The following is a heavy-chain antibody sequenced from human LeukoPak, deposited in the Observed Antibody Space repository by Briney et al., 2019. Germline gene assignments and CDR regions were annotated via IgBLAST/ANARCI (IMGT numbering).Heavy chain of an antibody. Sequence: SETLSLTCTVSGGSISSYYWSWIRQPPGKGLEWIGYIYYSGRTNYNPSLKSRVTISVDTSKNQFSLKLSSVTAADTAVYYCARTVALSPVGYFDYWGQGTLVTVSS. J-gene: IGHJ4*02. CDR3: ARTVALSPVGYFDY. CDR2: IYYSGRT. D-gene: IGHD6-19*01. CDR1: GGSISSYY. V-gene: IGHV4-59*08.